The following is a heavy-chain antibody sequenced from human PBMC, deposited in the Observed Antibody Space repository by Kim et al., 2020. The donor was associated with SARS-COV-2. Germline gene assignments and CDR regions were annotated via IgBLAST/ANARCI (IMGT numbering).Heavy chain of an antibody. J-gene: IGHJ4*02. CDR1: GFTFSSYW. D-gene: IGHD3-10*01. CDR2: VKQDGSER. V-gene: IGHV3-7*01. Sequence: GGSLRLSCAASGFTFSSYWMSWVRQAPGKGLEWVANVKQDGSERNYVDSVKGRFTISRDNAKNSLYLQMDSLRVEDTAVYYCARGSGSYYIHWGQGTVVT. CDR3: ARGSGSYYIH.